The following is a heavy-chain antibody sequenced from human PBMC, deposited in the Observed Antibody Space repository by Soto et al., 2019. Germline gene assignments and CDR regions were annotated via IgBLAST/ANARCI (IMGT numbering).Heavy chain of an antibody. V-gene: IGHV1-46*01. CDR2: INPSGGST. Sequence: ASVKVSCKASGYTFTSYYMHWVRQAPGQGLEWMGIINPSGGSTSYAQKLQGRVTMTRDTSTSTVYMELSSLRSEDTAVYYCARDRRYCSSTSCYYFDYWGQGTLVTVSS. CDR1: GYTFTSYY. CDR3: ARDRRYCSSTSCYYFDY. D-gene: IGHD2-2*01. J-gene: IGHJ4*02.